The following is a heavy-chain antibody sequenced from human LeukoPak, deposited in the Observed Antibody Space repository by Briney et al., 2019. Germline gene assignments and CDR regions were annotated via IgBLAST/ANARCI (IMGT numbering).Heavy chain of an antibody. Sequence: LRLSCAASGFTFSSYGMHWVRQAPGKGLEWIATIYYTGSTYYNPSLKSRVTISVDTSKNQFSLKLSSVTAADTAVYYCARGVMATILTPFDYWGQGTLVTVSS. D-gene: IGHD5-24*01. CDR1: GFTFSSYG. V-gene: IGHV4-39*07. CDR2: IYYTGST. CDR3: ARGVMATILTPFDY. J-gene: IGHJ4*02.